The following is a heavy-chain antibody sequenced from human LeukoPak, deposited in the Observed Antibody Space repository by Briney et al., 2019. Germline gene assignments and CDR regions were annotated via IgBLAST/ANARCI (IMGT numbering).Heavy chain of an antibody. CDR3: ARVLDYYDSSGSIQH. CDR1: GYTFTGYY. V-gene: IGHV1-2*02. D-gene: IGHD3-22*01. Sequence: ASVKVSCKASGYTFTGYYMHWVRQAPGQGLEWMGWINPNSGGTNYAQKFQGRVTMTRDTSISTAYMELSRLRSDDTAVYYCARVLDYYDSSGSIQHWGQGTLVTVSS. CDR2: INPNSGGT. J-gene: IGHJ1*01.